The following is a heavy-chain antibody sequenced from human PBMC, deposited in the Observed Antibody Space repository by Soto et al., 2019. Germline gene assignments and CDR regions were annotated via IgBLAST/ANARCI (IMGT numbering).Heavy chain of an antibody. CDR1: GGTFSSYT. CDR3: ARVPGTIEGGYSYYGMDV. J-gene: IGHJ6*02. Sequence: QVQLVQSGAEVKKPGSSVKVSCKASGGTFSSYTISWVRQAPGQGLEWMGRIIPILGIANYAQKFQGRVTITADNSTSTAYMELSSLRSEDTAVYYCARVPGTIEGGYSYYGMDVWGQGTTVTVSS. D-gene: IGHD3-3*01. CDR2: IIPILGIA. V-gene: IGHV1-69*02.